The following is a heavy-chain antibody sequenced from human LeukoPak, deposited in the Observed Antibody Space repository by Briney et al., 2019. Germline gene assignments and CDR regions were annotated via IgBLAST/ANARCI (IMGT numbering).Heavy chain of an antibody. CDR3: ASGDRGTYFTAFDI. V-gene: IGHV4-31*03. CDR1: GGSISSGGYY. Sequence: SQTLSLICTVSGGSISSGGYYWSWIRQPPGKGLERVGHIHNTGSTYYNPSLKSRVTMSVDTSKNHFSLKLSSVTAADTAVYYCASGDRGTYFTAFDIWGQGTMFTVSS. D-gene: IGHD1-26*01. J-gene: IGHJ3*02. CDR2: IHNTGST.